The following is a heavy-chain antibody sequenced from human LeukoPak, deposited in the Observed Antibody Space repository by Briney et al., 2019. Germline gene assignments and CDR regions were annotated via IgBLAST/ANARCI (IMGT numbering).Heavy chain of an antibody. V-gene: IGHV3-53*01. CDR2: IYSGGST. D-gene: IGHD3-10*01. CDR3: ASLDPGDWFDP. J-gene: IGHJ5*02. CDR1: GFTVSSNY. Sequence: GGSLRLSCAASGFTVSSNYMSWDRQAPGKGLEWVSVIYSGGSTYYADSVKGRFTISRDNSKNTLYLQMNSLRAEDTAVYYCASLDPGDWFDPWGQGTLVTVSS.